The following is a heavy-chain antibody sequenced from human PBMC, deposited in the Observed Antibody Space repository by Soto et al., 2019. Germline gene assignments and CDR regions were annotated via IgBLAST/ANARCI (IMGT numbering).Heavy chain of an antibody. Sequence: SETLSLTCTVSGGSISSYYWSWIRQPPGKGLEWIGCVYFSGSTNYNPSLRSRVTISVDTSKKLFSLKLTSVTAADTAVHYCARGFSSVLYVGFDPWGLGTLVTVSS. D-gene: IGHD6-25*01. J-gene: IGHJ5*02. V-gene: IGHV4-59*01. CDR2: VYFSGST. CDR3: ARGFSSVLYVGFDP. CDR1: GGSISSYY.